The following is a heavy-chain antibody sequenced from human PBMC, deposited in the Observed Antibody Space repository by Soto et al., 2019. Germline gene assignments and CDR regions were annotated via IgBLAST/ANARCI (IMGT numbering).Heavy chain of an antibody. J-gene: IGHJ5*02. CDR1: GGSISSGGYY. V-gene: IGHV4-31*03. Sequence: ASETLSLTCTVSGGSISSGGYYWSWIRQHPGKGLEWIGYIYYSGSTYYNPSLKSRVTISVDTSKNQFSLKLSSVTAADTAVYYCARANNIVVVPAAIYWFDPWGQGTLVTVSS. D-gene: IGHD2-2*02. CDR3: ARANNIVVVPAAIYWFDP. CDR2: IYYSGST.